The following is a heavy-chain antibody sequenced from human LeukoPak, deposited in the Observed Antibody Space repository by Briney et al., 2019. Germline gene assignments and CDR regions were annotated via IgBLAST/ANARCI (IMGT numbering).Heavy chain of an antibody. V-gene: IGHV3-23*01. D-gene: IGHD2-2*01. CDR2: ISGSGGST. Sequence: GGSLRLSCAASGFTFSSYAMSWVRQAPGKGLEWVSAISGSGGSTYYADSVKGRFTISRDNSKNTLYLQMNSLRAEDTAVYYCANHCSSTSCYEDGSDYWGQGTLVTVSS. CDR1: GFTFSSYA. J-gene: IGHJ4*02. CDR3: ANHCSSTSCYEDGSDY.